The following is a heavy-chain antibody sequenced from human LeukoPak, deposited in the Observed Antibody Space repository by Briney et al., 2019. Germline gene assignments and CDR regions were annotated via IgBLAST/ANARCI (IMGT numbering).Heavy chain of an antibody. CDR1: GFTFSSYS. J-gene: IGHJ4*02. D-gene: IGHD1-20*01. V-gene: IGHV3-48*01. CDR2: ISSSSSTI. CDR3: ARGRYGRITGSLPGD. Sequence: GGSLRLSCAASGFTFSSYSMNWVRQAPGKGLEGVSYISSSSSTIYYADSVKGRFTISRDNAKNSLYLQMNSLRAEDTAVYYCARGRYGRITGSLPGDWGQGTLVTVSS.